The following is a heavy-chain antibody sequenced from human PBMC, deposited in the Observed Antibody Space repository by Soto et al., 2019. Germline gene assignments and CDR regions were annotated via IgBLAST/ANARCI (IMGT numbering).Heavy chain of an antibody. Sequence: ASVKVSCKASGYTFTSYGISWVRQAPGQGLEWTGWISAYNGNTNYAQKLQGRVTMTTDTSTSTAYMELRSLRSDDTAVYYCARVWSTVADTPPYYYYGMDVWGQGTTVTVSS. CDR1: GYTFTSYG. D-gene: IGHD6-19*01. J-gene: IGHJ6*02. V-gene: IGHV1-18*01. CDR2: ISAYNGNT. CDR3: ARVWSTVADTPPYYYYGMDV.